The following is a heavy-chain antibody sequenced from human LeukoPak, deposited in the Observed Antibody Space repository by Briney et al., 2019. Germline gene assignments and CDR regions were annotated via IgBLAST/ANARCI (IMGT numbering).Heavy chain of an antibody. CDR1: GGSISSSNW. Sequence: SETLSLTCAVSGGSISSSNWWSWVRQPPGKGLEWIGEIYHSGSTNYNPSLKRRVTISVDKSKNQFSLKLSSVTAADTAVYYCARGRGPRGSYDFWSGYYPCYMDVWGKGTTVTVSS. V-gene: IGHV4-4*02. CDR3: ARGRGPRGSYDFWSGYYPCYMDV. CDR2: IYHSGST. D-gene: IGHD3-3*01. J-gene: IGHJ6*03.